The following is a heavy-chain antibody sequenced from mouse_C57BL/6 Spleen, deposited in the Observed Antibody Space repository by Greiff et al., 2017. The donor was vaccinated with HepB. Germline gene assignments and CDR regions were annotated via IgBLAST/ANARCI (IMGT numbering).Heavy chain of an antibody. CDR1: GFTFSDYG. CDR3: ARPGYYGSFSWFAY. J-gene: IGHJ3*01. D-gene: IGHD1-1*01. V-gene: IGHV5-17*01. CDR2: ISSGSSTI. Sequence: EVQVVESGGGLVKPGGSLKLSCAASGFTFSDYGMHWVRQAPEKGLEWVAYISSGSSTIYYADTVKGRFTISRDNAKNTLFLPMTSLRSADAAMYYCARPGYYGSFSWFAYWGQGTLVTVSA.